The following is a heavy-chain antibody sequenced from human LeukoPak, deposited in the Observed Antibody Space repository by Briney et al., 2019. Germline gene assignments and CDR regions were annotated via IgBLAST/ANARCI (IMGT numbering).Heavy chain of an antibody. V-gene: IGHV3-30-3*01. CDR1: GFTFSSYA. D-gene: IGHD6-6*01. J-gene: IGHJ4*02. Sequence: PGRSLRLSCAASGFTFSSYAMHWVRQAPGKGLEWVAVISYDGSNKYYADSVKGRFTISRDNSKNTLYLQMNSLRAEDTAVYYCARGTKLPPDYWGQGTLVTVSS. CDR3: ARGTKLPPDY. CDR2: ISYDGSNK.